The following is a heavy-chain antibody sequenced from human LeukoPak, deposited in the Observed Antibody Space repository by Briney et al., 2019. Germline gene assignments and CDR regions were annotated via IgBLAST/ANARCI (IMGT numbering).Heavy chain of an antibody. Sequence: SETLSLTCTVSGGSISSYYWSWIRQPPGEGLEWIGYIYYSGSTNYNPSLKSRVTISVDTSKNQFSLKLSSVTAADTAVYYCARGAYCGGDCYYGVGAFDIWGQGTMVTVSS. V-gene: IGHV4-59*01. J-gene: IGHJ3*02. D-gene: IGHD2-21*02. CDR3: ARGAYCGGDCYYGVGAFDI. CDR1: GGSISSYY. CDR2: IYYSGST.